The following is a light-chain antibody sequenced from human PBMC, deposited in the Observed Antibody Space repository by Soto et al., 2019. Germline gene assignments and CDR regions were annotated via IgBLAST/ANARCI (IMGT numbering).Light chain of an antibody. V-gene: IGKV3-20*01. Sequence: ESVLTQSPGTLSLSPGERATLSCRASQSVSSSYLAWYQQKPGQAPSLLMYGASRRATGIPERFSGSGSGTDFTLTISRLEPEDFATYYCQQYNSYSRTFGQGTKV. CDR1: QSVSSSY. CDR2: GAS. CDR3: QQYNSYSRT. J-gene: IGKJ1*01.